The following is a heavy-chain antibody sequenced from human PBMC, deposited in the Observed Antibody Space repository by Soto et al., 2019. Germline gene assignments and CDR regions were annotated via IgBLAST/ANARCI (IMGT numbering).Heavy chain of an antibody. CDR2: IYYSGST. J-gene: IGHJ4*02. Sequence: SETLSLTCTVSGGSISSSSYYWGWIRQPQGKGLEWIGIIYYSGSTYYNPSLKSRVTISVDTSKNQFSLKLSSVTAADTAVYYCARRWSGYGYNNWGQGTLVTVSS. CDR3: ARRWSGYGYNN. CDR1: GGSISSSSYY. V-gene: IGHV4-39*01. D-gene: IGHD3-3*01.